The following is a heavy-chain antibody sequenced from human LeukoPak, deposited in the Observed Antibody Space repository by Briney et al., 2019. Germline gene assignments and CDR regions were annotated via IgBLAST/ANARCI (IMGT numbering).Heavy chain of an antibody. V-gene: IGHV3-21*01. CDR3: AREGIVGAHDAFDI. D-gene: IGHD1-26*01. CDR2: ISSSSSYI. CDR1: GFTFSSYS. J-gene: IGHJ3*02. Sequence: GGSLRLSCAASGFTFSSYSMNWVRQAPGKGLEWVSSISSSSSYIYYADSVKGRFTISRDDAKNSLYLQMNSLRAEDTAVYYCAREGIVGAHDAFDIWGQGTMVTVSS.